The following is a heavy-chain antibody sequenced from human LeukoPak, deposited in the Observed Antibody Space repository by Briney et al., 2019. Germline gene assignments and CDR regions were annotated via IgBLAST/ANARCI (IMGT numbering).Heavy chain of an antibody. Sequence: PSETLSLTCAVYGGSFSGYYWSWIRQPPGKGLEWSGEINHSGSTNYNPSLKSRVTISVDTSKNKFSLKLSSVTAADTAVYYCARGEWLRSWFGYWGQGTLVTVSS. CDR2: INHSGST. CDR1: GGSFSGYY. J-gene: IGHJ4*02. V-gene: IGHV4-34*01. CDR3: ARGEWLRSWFGY. D-gene: IGHD5-12*01.